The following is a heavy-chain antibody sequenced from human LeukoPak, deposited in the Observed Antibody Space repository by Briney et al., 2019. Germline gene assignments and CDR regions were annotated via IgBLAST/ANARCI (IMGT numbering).Heavy chain of an antibody. CDR3: ARGRISPDY. V-gene: IGHV3-23*01. Sequence: GGSLRLSCAVSGFTFNSFPLSWVRQAPGKGLEWVSGINPSSGGTYYADSVKGRFTISRDNSKNTLYLEMDSLRAEDTAVYYCARGRISPDYWGQGTLVTVSS. CDR2: INPSSGGT. D-gene: IGHD3-3*02. J-gene: IGHJ4*02. CDR1: GFTFNSFP.